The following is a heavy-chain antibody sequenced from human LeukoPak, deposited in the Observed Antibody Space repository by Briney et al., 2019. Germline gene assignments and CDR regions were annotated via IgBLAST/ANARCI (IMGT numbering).Heavy chain of an antibody. J-gene: IGHJ4*02. V-gene: IGHV3-23*01. CDR3: AKWGAQAGIYRAVDC. D-gene: IGHD3-10*01. CDR1: GITFRTYA. CDR2: INGDGSST. Sequence: GGSLRLSCAVSGITFRTYAMSWVRQARGKGLEWVSSINGDGSSTYYADSVKGRFTISRDNSTNTLSLQMNSLRVEDTSVYYCAKWGAQAGIYRAVDCWGRGTLVTVSS.